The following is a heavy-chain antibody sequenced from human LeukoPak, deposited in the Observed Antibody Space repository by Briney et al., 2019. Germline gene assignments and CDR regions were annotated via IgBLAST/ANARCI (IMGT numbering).Heavy chain of an antibody. Sequence: SETLSLTCTVSGGSISSYFWTWVRQPPGKGLEWIGHIHHSGSTNYNPSLKSRVTIPVDTSKNQFSLKLSSVTAADTAVYYCSRGGDIAARPSDYWGQGTLVTVSS. CDR2: IHHSGST. CDR3: SRGGDIAARPSDY. CDR1: GGSISSYF. J-gene: IGHJ4*02. D-gene: IGHD6-6*01. V-gene: IGHV4-59*01.